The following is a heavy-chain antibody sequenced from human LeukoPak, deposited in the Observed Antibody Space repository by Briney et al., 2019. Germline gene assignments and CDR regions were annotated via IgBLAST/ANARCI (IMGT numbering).Heavy chain of an antibody. CDR3: VKDKIVGDGRWDFDY. CDR2: MTGGGVT. D-gene: IGHD3-10*01. J-gene: IGHJ4*02. Sequence: PGGSLRLSCVGSGFSLSKYAASWVRQAPGKGLEWVAGMTGGGVTYHADSVKGRFVISRDSSQNTVYLQMNSLRVEDTALYFCVKDKIVGDGRWDFDYWGQGTLVTVSS. V-gene: IGHV3-23*01. CDR1: GFSLSKYA.